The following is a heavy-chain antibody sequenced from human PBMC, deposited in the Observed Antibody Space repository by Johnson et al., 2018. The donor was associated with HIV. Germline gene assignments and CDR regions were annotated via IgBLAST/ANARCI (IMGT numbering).Heavy chain of an antibody. CDR1: GFMFGDFA. Sequence: VQLVESGGGLVQPGGSLRLSCAASGFMFGDFAMSWVRQSPGKGLEWVANIKQDGIEKYYVDSVKGRFTISRDNSKNTLYLQMNSLRTEDTAAYYCAKVHIPARWSAAFDIWGQGTMVTVSS. V-gene: IGHV3-7*01. CDR2: IKQDGIEK. D-gene: IGHD6-6*01. J-gene: IGHJ3*02. CDR3: AKVHIPARWSAAFDI.